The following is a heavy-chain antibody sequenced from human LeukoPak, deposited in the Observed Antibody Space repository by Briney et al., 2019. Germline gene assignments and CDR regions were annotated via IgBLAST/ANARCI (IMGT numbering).Heavy chain of an antibody. CDR1: GFTFSSYW. D-gene: IGHD3-9*01. CDR3: ARVEDYDILTGFDY. J-gene: IGHJ4*02. V-gene: IGHV3-7*01. Sequence: GGSLRLPCAASGFTFSSYWMSWVRQAPGKGLEWVANIKQDGSEKYYVGSVKGRFTISRDNAKNSLYLQMNSLRAEDTAVYYCARVEDYDILTGFDYWGQGTLVTVSS. CDR2: IKQDGSEK.